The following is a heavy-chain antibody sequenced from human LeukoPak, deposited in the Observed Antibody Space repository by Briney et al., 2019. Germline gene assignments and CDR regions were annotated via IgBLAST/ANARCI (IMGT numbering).Heavy chain of an antibody. CDR3: ARVVGGPNYFDY. CDR2: IIPIFGTA. CDR1: GGTFSSYA. V-gene: IGHV1-69*06. Sequence: SVKVSCKASGGTFSSYAISWVRQAPGQGPEWMGGIIPIFGTANYAQKFQGRVTITADKSTSTAYMELSSLRSEDTAVYYCARVVGGPNYFDYWGQGTLVTVSS. D-gene: IGHD3-3*01. J-gene: IGHJ4*02.